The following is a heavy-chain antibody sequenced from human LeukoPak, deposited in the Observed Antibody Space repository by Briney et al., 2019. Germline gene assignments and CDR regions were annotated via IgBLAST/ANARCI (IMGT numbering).Heavy chain of an antibody. CDR3: ARDPDGSYAYYFDY. J-gene: IGHJ4*02. Sequence: GGSLRLSCAASGFTFSSYSMNWVRQAPGKGLEWVSSISSSSSYIYYADPVKGRFTISRDNAKNTLYLQMNSLRAEDTALYYCARDPDGSYAYYFDYWGQGTLVTVSS. CDR2: ISSSSSYI. V-gene: IGHV3-21*04. D-gene: IGHD1-26*01. CDR1: GFTFSSYS.